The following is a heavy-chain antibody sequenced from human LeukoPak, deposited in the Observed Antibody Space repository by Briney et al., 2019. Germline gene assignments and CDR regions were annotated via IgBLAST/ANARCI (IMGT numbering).Heavy chain of an antibody. Sequence: GRSLRLSCAASGFTFSSYAMHWVRQAPGKGLEWVAVISYDGSNRYYADSVKGRFTISRDNSKNTLYLQMNSLRAEDTAVCYCARDRGSSSWFLHFDYWGQGTLVTVSS. J-gene: IGHJ4*02. D-gene: IGHD6-13*01. CDR2: ISYDGSNR. CDR3: ARDRGSSSWFLHFDY. CDR1: GFTFSSYA. V-gene: IGHV3-30*04.